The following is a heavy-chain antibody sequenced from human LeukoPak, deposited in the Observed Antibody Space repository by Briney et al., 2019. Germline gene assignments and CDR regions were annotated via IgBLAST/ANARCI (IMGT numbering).Heavy chain of an antibody. Sequence: TGGSLRLSCAASGFTFDDYGMSWVRQAPGKGLEWVSGINWNGGSTGYADSVKGRFTISRDNAKNSLYLQMNSLRAEDTALYHCARVRGYGSGSYYFDYWGQGTLVTVSS. CDR1: GFTFDDYG. CDR2: INWNGGST. V-gene: IGHV3-20*01. D-gene: IGHD3-10*01. J-gene: IGHJ4*02. CDR3: ARVRGYGSGSYYFDY.